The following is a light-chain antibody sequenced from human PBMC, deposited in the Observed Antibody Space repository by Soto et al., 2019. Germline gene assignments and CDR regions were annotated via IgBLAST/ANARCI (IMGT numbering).Light chain of an antibody. Sequence: QSVLTQPASVSGSPGQSITISCTGTSSDVGGYNYVSWYQQHPGKAPKLMIYDVSNRPSGVSNRFSGSKSGNTASLTISGLQAEDEADYYCSSYTSSSTYVFGVGIMVTVL. CDR1: SSDVGGYNY. V-gene: IGLV2-14*01. J-gene: IGLJ1*01. CDR3: SSYTSSSTYV. CDR2: DVS.